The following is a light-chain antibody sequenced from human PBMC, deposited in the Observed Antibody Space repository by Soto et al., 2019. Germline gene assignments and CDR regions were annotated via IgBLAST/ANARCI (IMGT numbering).Light chain of an antibody. CDR1: SSDVGGYNY. CDR3: TSYSASSPYFV. Sequence: QSVLTQPASVSGSPGQTITISCTGTSSDVGGYNYVYWYQHHPGKAPKLLIYDVTNRPSGVSNRFSGSKSGNTASLPISGLQPDDEDAYYCTSYSASSPYFVFGGGTKLTVL. J-gene: IGLJ3*02. CDR2: DVT. V-gene: IGLV2-14*03.